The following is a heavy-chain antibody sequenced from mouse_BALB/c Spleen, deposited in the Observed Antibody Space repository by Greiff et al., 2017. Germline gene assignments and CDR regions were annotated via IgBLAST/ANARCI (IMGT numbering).Heavy chain of an antibody. CDR3: ARYHYYGSSYYFDD. J-gene: IGHJ2*01. CDR1: GFTFSSFG. V-gene: IGHV5-17*02. D-gene: IGHD1-1*01. CDR2: ISSGSSTI. Sequence: EVNVVESGGGLVQPGGSRKLSCAASGFTFSSFGMHWVRQAPEKGLEWVAYISSGSSTIYYADTVKGRFTISRDNPKNTLFLQMTSLRSEDTAMYYCARYHYYGSSYYFDDWGQGTTLTVAS.